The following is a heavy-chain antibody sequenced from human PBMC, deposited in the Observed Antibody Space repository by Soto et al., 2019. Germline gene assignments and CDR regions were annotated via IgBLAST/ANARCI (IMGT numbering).Heavy chain of an antibody. CDR1: GFTFSSYG. CDR2: IWYDGSNK. D-gene: IGHD6-13*01. CDR3: ARGMGSSWPLGSDAFDI. Sequence: GGSLRLSCAASGFTFSSYGMHWVRQAPGKGLEWVAVIWYDGSNKYYADSVKGRFTISRDNSKNTLYLQMNSLRAEDTAVYYCARGMGSSWPLGSDAFDIWGQGTMVTVSS. V-gene: IGHV3-33*01. J-gene: IGHJ3*02.